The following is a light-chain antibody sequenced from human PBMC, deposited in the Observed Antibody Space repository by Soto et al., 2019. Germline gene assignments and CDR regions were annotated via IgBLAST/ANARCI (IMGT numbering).Light chain of an antibody. Sequence: IVLPQSPATLSLAPGESATLSCRASQSVSSNYLAWYQQKPGQAPRLRVYRASTRTLGIPARFSGSESGTEFTLTISSLQSEDFAIYYCQQYNTWPITFGQGTRLEIK. J-gene: IGKJ5*01. V-gene: IGKV3-15*01. CDR3: QQYNTWPIT. CDR1: QSVSSN. CDR2: RAS.